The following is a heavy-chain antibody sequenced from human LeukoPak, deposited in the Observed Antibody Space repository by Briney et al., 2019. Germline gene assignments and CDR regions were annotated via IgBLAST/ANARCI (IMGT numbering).Heavy chain of an antibody. V-gene: IGHV3-74*01. Sequence: QAGGSLRLSCAASGFTFTSFWMHWVRQVPGKGLVWVSHIHSDGSSTSYADSVKGRFTISRDNAKNTVYLQMSGLKVEDTAVYYCARSIPGPHCGGDGCPPTLTPFDLWGQGTLVTVSS. J-gene: IGHJ4*02. CDR1: GFTFTSFW. D-gene: IGHD2-21*01. CDR3: ARSIPGPHCGGDGCPPTLTPFDL. CDR2: IHSDGSST.